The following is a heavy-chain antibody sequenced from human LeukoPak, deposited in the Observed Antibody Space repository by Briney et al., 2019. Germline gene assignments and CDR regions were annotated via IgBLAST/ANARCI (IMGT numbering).Heavy chain of an antibody. Sequence: GGSLRLSCAASGFTFRRHDMSGVGQAPGKGGEWVSGISASGGSTFYADSVKGGFTISRDDSNNTLYLQMNGLRVEDTAVYYCVREGPRPLAFDIWGQGTMVTVSS. CDR1: GFTFRRHD. V-gene: IGHV3-23*01. CDR2: ISASGGST. CDR3: VREGPRPLAFDI. J-gene: IGHJ3*02.